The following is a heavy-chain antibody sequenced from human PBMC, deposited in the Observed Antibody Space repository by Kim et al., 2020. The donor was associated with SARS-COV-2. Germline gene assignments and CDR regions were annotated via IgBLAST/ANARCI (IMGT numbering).Heavy chain of an antibody. V-gene: IGHV3-74*01. CDR3: ARGILRTKGAFDI. D-gene: IGHD1-26*01. Sequence: ADSLQGRFTITRDNAKNTLYLQMNSLRAEDTALYYCARGILRTKGAFDIWGQGAMVTVSS. J-gene: IGHJ3*02.